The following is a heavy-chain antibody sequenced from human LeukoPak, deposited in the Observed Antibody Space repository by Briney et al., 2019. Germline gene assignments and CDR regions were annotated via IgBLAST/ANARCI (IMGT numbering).Heavy chain of an antibody. CDR2: ISAYNGNT. D-gene: IGHD4-17*01. CDR3: ARHGVGTVTTDYYYGMDV. V-gene: IGHV1-18*01. CDR1: GYTFTSYG. J-gene: IGHJ6*02. Sequence: ASVKVSCKASGYTFTSYGISWVRQAPGQGLEWMGWISAYNGNTNYAQKLQGRVTMTTDTSTSTAYMELRSLRSDDTAVYYCARHGVGTVTTDYYYGMDVWGQGTTVTVSS.